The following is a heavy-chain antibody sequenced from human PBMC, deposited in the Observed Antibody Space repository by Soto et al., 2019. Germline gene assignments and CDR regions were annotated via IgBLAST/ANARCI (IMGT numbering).Heavy chain of an antibody. CDR2: IYSGGGT. CDR1: GFSISQNY. Sequence: EAQLVETGGGLIHPGDSLRLSCAASGFSISQNYMSWVRQAPGKVLEWVSAIYSGGGTFYADSVKGRFIISRDTSKNTVFLQMNNLSVEDTAVYYCARLPTGFPNWFDPWGQGTLVTVSS. D-gene: IGHD2-2*01. CDR3: ARLPTGFPNWFDP. V-gene: IGHV3-53*02. J-gene: IGHJ5*02.